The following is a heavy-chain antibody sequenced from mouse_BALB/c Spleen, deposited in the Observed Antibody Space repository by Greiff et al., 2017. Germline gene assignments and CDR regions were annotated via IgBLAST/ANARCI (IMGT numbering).Heavy chain of an antibody. D-gene: IGHD3-2*01. Sequence: EVQVVESGGDLVKPGGSLKLSCAASGFTFSSYGMSWVRQTPDKRLEWVATISSGGSYTYYPDSVKGRFTISRDNAKNTLYLQMSSLKSEDTAMYYCARPDSSGPWFAYWGQGTLVTVSA. J-gene: IGHJ3*01. V-gene: IGHV5-6*01. CDR3: ARPDSSGPWFAY. CDR2: ISSGGSYT. CDR1: GFTFSSYG.